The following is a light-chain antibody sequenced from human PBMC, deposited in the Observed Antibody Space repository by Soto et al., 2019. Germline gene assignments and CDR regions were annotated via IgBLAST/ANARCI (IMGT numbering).Light chain of an antibody. CDR3: QQYDTSPVT. CDR1: QIIPTCF. CDR2: GAS. J-gene: IGKJ2*01. Sequence: DILLTQFPGTLSLSPGERATLSCRASQIIPTCFLAWLQQKSGQAPRLLIYGASTRATGIPDRITGSGSGTDFTLTISRLETEDFAVYYCQQYDTSPVTFGQGTKLEI. V-gene: IGKV3-20*01.